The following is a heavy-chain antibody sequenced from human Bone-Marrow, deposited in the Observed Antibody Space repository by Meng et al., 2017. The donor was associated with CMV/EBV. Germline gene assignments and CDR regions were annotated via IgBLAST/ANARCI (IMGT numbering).Heavy chain of an antibody. CDR3: ARVFCSSTSCYLYYYYGMDV. D-gene: IGHD2-2*01. Sequence: GESLKISCAASGFTFSSYAMSWVRQAPGKGLEWVSAISGSGGSTYYADSVKGRFTISRDNAKNTLYLQMNSLRAEDTAVYYCARVFCSSTSCYLYYYYGMDVWGQGTTVTVSS. V-gene: IGHV3-23*01. CDR2: ISGSGGST. CDR1: GFTFSSYA. J-gene: IGHJ6*02.